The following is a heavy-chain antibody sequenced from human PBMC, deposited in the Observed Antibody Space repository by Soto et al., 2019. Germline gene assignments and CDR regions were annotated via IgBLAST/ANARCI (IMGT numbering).Heavy chain of an antibody. CDR3: AHGYSSSWKGLFDY. J-gene: IGHJ4*02. D-gene: IGHD6-13*01. V-gene: IGHV3-74*01. CDR2: INSDGISA. CDR1: GFPFSSYW. Sequence: GGSLRLSCAASGFPFSSYWMHWVRQAPGKGLVWVSRINSDGISANYADSVEGRFTISRDNAKNMLYLQMSSLRAEDTAVYYCAHGYSSSWKGLFDYWGQGSLVTVSS.